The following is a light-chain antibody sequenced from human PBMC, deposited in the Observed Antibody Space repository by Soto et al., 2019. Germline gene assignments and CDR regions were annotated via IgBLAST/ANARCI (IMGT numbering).Light chain of an antibody. CDR3: QQYSSYWWT. J-gene: IGKJ1*01. V-gene: IGKV1-5*03. CDR1: HNISSW. Sequence: DIQITQSPSTLSTSVGDRVTITCRASHNISSWLSWYQQKPGKAPNLLIYKASSLDSGCPSRFSGSGSGTEFTLTISSLQPDDFATYFCQQYSSYWWTFGQGTKVDIK. CDR2: KAS.